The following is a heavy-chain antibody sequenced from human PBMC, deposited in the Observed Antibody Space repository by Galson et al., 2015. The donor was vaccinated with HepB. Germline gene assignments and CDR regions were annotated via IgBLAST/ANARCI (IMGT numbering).Heavy chain of an antibody. CDR1: GFIFSSYE. CDR2: ISSSESTI. CDR3: AREAYFDL. J-gene: IGHJ2*01. V-gene: IGHV3-48*03. Sequence: SLRLSCAASGFIFSSYEMNWVRQAPGKGLEWVSHISSSESTIYYADSVRGRFTISRDNAKKSLFLQMNSLRAEDTAVYYCAREAYFDLWGRGTLVTVSS.